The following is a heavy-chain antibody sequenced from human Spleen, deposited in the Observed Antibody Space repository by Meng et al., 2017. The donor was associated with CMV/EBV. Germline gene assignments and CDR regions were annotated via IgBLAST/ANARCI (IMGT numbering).Heavy chain of an antibody. Sequence: GSLRLSCTVSGGSISGYYWSWIRQPPGKGLEWIGYILYTGSTNYNPSLKSRVIISVDTSKNQFSLKLSSVTAADTAVYYCARVYYDSSGYYLGYSFDYWGQGTLVTVSS. V-gene: IGHV4-59*01. D-gene: IGHD3-22*01. CDR2: ILYTGST. CDR3: ARVYYDSSGYYLGYSFDY. J-gene: IGHJ4*02. CDR1: GGSISGYY.